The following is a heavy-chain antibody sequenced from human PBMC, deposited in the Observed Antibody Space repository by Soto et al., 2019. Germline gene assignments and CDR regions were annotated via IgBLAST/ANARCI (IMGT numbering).Heavy chain of an antibody. CDR1: GGSFSDYY. V-gene: IGHV4-34*01. CDR3: ARGQSGAIVVIPPAIPFDP. D-gene: IGHD2-2*01. Sequence: PSETLSLTCVVYGGSFSDYYWSWIRQPPGKGLEWIGEINPSGNTNYNPSLKSRVTISGDTSKNQFSLKLSSVTAADTAVYYCARGQSGAIVVIPPAIPFDPWGQGTLVTVS. J-gene: IGHJ5*02. CDR2: INPSGNT.